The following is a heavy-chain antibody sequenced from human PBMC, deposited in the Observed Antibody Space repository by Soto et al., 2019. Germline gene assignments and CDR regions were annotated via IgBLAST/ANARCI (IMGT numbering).Heavy chain of an antibody. J-gene: IGHJ4*02. D-gene: IGHD3-22*01. Sequence: SVKVSFKASGGTFSSYAISWVRQAPGQGLEWMGGIIPIFGTANYAQKFQGRVTITADKSTSTAYMELSSLRSEDTAVYYCARSYYDSSGYESYFDYWGQGTLVTVSS. CDR2: IIPIFGTA. V-gene: IGHV1-69*06. CDR3: ARSYYDSSGYESYFDY. CDR1: GGTFSSYA.